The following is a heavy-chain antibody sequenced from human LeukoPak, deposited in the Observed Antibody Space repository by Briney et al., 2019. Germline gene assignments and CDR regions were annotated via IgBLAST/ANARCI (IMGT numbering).Heavy chain of an antibody. CDR2: ISSSRGSYI. Sequence: PGGSLRLSCAASGFTFSSYSMNWVRQAPGKGLEWVSSISSSRGSYIYYGDSVRGRFTVSRDNAKNLLYLQMNSLRVEDTAVYYCARGTDGYNIDYWGQGTVVTVSS. CDR3: ARGTDGYNIDY. D-gene: IGHD5-24*01. J-gene: IGHJ4*02. V-gene: IGHV3-21*06. CDR1: GFTFSSYS.